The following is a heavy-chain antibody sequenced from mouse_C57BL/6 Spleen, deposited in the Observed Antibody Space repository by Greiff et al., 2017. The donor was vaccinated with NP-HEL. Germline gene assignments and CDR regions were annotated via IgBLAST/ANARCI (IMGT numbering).Heavy chain of an antibody. J-gene: IGHJ1*03. CDR2: INPNNGGT. Sequence: VQLQQSGPELVKPGASVKISCKASGYTFTDYYMNWVKQSHGKSLEWIGDINPNNGGTSYNQKFKGKATLTVDKSSSTAYMELRSLTSEDSAVYYCARPLYYGLYWYFDVWGTGTTVTVSS. CDR3: ARPLYYGLYWYFDV. CDR1: GYTFTDYY. D-gene: IGHD2-1*01. V-gene: IGHV1-26*01.